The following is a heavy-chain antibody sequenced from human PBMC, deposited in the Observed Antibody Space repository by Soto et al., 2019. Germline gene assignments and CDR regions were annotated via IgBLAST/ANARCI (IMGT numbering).Heavy chain of an antibody. J-gene: IGHJ5*02. CDR1: GGSISSSSYY. D-gene: IGHD3-16*02. V-gene: IGHV4-39*02. CDR3: AGERVRGELTLWDWFDP. Sequence: QLQLQESGPGLVKPSETLSLTCTVSGGSISSSSYYWGWIRQPPGKGLEWIGSIYYSGSTYYNPSLKSRVTISVDTSKNQFPRELSSVAAADTAVYYCAGERVRGELTLWDWFDPWGQGTLVTVSS. CDR2: IYYSGST.